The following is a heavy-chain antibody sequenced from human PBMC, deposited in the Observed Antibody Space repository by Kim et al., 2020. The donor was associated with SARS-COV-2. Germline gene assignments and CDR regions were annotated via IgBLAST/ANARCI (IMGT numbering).Heavy chain of an antibody. D-gene: IGHD3-10*01. J-gene: IGHJ5*02. V-gene: IGHV3-21*04. CDR3: ARVSSHYYGSGTAKGWFDP. Sequence: GGSLRLSCAASGFTFSSYSMNWVRQAPGKGLEWVSSISSSSSYIYYADSVKGRFTISRDNAKNSLYLQMNSLRAEDTAVYYCARVSSHYYGSGTAKGWFDPWGQGTLVTVSS. CDR1: GFTFSSYS. CDR2: ISSSSSYI.